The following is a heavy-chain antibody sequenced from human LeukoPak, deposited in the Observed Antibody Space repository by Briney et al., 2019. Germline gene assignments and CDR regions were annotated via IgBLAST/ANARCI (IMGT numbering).Heavy chain of an antibody. CDR1: GYSISSGYY. Sequence: SETLSLTCTVSGYSISSGYYWGWIRQPPGKGLEWIGSIYHSGSTYYNPSLKSRVTISVDTSKNQFSLKLSSVTAADTAVYYCARDATDWNYELDYWGQGTLVTVSS. CDR3: ARDATDWNYELDY. D-gene: IGHD1-7*01. CDR2: IYHSGST. V-gene: IGHV4-38-2*02. J-gene: IGHJ4*02.